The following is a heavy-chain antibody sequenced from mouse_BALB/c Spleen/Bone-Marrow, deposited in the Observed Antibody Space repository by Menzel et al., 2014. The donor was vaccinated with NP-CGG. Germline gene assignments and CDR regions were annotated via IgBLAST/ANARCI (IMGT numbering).Heavy chain of an antibody. D-gene: IGHD1-1*01. CDR3: VSYYYGNYFDS. CDR2: IDPANGNT. J-gene: IGHJ2*01. CDR1: GFNIKDTY. V-gene: IGHV14-3*02. Sequence: EVQVVEPGAELVKPGASVKLSCTASGFNIKDTYMHWVKQRPEQGLEWIGRIDPANGNTKYDPKFQGKATITADTSSNTAYLQLSSLTSEDTAVYYCVSYYYGNYFDSWGQGTTLTVSS.